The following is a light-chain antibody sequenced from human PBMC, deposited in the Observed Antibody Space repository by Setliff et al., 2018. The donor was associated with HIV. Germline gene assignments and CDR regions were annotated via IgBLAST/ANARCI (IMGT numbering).Light chain of an antibody. CDR1: SSDVGGYNY. Sequence: QSVLTQPASVSGSPGQSITISCTGTSSDVGGYNYVSWYQQHPGKAPKLIISDVTKRPSGVSNRFSGSKSGNTASLTISGLQAEDEADYYCCSYAGSSTCVFGTGTKVTV. V-gene: IGLV2-23*02. J-gene: IGLJ1*01. CDR3: CSYAGSSTCV. CDR2: DVT.